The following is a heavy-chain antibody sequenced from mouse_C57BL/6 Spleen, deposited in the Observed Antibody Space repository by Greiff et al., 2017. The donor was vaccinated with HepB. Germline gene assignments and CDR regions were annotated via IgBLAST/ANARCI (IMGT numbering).Heavy chain of an antibody. CDR2: FTMYSDAT. D-gene: IGHD2-4*01. Sequence: LKESGAELVRPGSSVKLSCKDSYFAFMASAMHWVKQRPGHGLEWIGSFTMYSDATEYSENFKGKATLTANTSSSTAYMELSSLTSEDSAVYYCAREGVYYDYLAWFAYWGQGTLVTVSA. V-gene: IGHV1-49*01. J-gene: IGHJ3*01. CDR3: AREGVYYDYLAWFAY. CDR1: YFAFMASA.